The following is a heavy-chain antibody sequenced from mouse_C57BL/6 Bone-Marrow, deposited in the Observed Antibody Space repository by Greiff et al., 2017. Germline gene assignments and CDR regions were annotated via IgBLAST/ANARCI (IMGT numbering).Heavy chain of an antibody. D-gene: IGHD1-1*01. J-gene: IGHJ2*01. CDR3: AKKRIDYGYFDY. Sequence: VKLMESGPGLVQPSQSLSITCTVSGFSLTSYGVHWVRQPPGKGLEWLGVIWSGGSTDYNAAFISRLSISKDNSKSQVFFKMNSLQADDTAIYYCAKKRIDYGYFDYWGQGTTLTVSS. CDR1: GFSLTSYG. CDR2: IWSGGST. V-gene: IGHV2-4*01.